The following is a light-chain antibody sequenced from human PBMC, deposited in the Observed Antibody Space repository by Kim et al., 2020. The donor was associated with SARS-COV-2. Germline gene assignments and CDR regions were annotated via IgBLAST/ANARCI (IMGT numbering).Light chain of an antibody. CDR1: ASVSSN. J-gene: IGKJ4*01. CDR3: QQYNNWPPLT. Sequence: ATGERATRSRRATASVSSNLAWYQQKPGQAPRLLIYGAATRATGIPARFSGSGSGTEFTLTNSSLQSEDFAVYYGQQYNNWPPLTFGGGTKVDIK. CDR2: GAA. V-gene: IGKV3-15*01.